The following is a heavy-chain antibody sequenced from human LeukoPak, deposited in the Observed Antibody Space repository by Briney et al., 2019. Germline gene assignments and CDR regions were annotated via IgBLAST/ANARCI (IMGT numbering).Heavy chain of an antibody. D-gene: IGHD3-16*01. CDR1: GGSISSYY. J-gene: IGHJ3*02. CDR3: ARDRGGGAFDI. Sequence: PSETLSLTCTVSGGSISSYYWSWIRQPPGKGLGWIGYIYYSGSTNYNPSLKSRVTISVDTSKNQFSLKLSSVTAADTAVYYCARDRGGGAFDIWGQGTMVTVSS. CDR2: IYYSGST. V-gene: IGHV4-59*01.